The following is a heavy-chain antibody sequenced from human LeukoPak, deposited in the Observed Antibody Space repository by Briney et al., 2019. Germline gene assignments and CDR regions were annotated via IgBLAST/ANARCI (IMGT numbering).Heavy chain of an antibody. Sequence: GGSLRLSCAASGFTFDDYAMHWVRQAPGKGLEWVSGISWNSGSIGYADSVKGRFTISRDNAENSLYLQMNSLRAEDTAVYYCARKQQLVSWGYYYYYYMDVWGKGTTVTVSS. CDR1: GFTFDDYA. J-gene: IGHJ6*03. CDR3: ARKQQLVSWGYYYYYYMDV. V-gene: IGHV3-9*01. CDR2: ISWNSGSI. D-gene: IGHD6-13*01.